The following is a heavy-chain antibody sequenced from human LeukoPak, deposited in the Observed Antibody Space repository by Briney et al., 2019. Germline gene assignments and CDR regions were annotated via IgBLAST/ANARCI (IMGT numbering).Heavy chain of an antibody. V-gene: IGHV3-7*01. CDR2: IKSDGSDK. CDR3: ARSLGNWGMDY. J-gene: IGHJ4*02. D-gene: IGHD7-27*01. CDR1: GLTFSTYW. Sequence: GGSLRLSCAASGLTFSTYWMSWARQAPGKGLEWVANIKSDGSDKNFVDSVKGRFTISRDNAKNSLYLQMNSLTAEDTAVYYCARSLGNWGMDYWGQGNLVTVSS.